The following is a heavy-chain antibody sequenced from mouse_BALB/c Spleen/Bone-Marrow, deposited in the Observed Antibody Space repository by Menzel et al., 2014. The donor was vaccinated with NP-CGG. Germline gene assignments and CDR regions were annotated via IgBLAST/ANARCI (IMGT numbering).Heavy chain of an antibody. V-gene: IGHV1S81*02. CDR2: INPSNGRT. CDR1: GYTFTSYW. Sequence: LVESGAELVKPGASVKLSCKASGYTFTSYWMHWVKQRPGQGLEWIGEINPSNGRTNYNEKFKSKATLTVDKSSSTACMQLSSLTSEDSAVYYCARGTFDYWGQGTTLTVSS. CDR3: ARGTFDY. J-gene: IGHJ2*01.